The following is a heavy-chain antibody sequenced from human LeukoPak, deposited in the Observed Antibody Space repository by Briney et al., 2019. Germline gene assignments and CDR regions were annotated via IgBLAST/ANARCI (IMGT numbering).Heavy chain of an antibody. Sequence: PSGTLSLTCIVSGGSISSYYWSWIRQPAGKGLEWIGRMYTTGNTNYNPSLKSRVTMSIDTSKKQFSLKLSSVTAADTAVYYCARGKYYYDSNSSYRYFDPWGQGTLVTVPS. CDR3: ARGKYYYDSNSSYRYFDP. D-gene: IGHD3-22*01. J-gene: IGHJ5*02. CDR2: MYTTGNT. V-gene: IGHV4-4*07. CDR1: GGSISSYY.